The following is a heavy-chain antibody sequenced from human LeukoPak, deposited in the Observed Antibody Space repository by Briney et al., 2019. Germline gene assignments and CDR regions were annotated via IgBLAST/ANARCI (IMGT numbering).Heavy chain of an antibody. J-gene: IGHJ6*03. CDR1: GITLSSHG. V-gene: IGHV3-30*02. CDR3: AKEGYYYLDV. Sequence: GGSLRLSCEASGITLSSHGVHWVRQAPGKGLEWVAVIRYDGSNECYAESVKGRFTISRDNSKNTLYLQMNSLRPEDTAVYFCAKEGYYYLDVWGKGTTVTISS. CDR2: IRYDGSNE.